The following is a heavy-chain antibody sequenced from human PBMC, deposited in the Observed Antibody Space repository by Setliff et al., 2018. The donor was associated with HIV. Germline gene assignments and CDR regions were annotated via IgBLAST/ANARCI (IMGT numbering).Heavy chain of an antibody. CDR2: IYYSGST. Sequence: SETLSLTCTVSGGSISSGGYYWSWIRQHPGKGLEWIGYIYYSGSTYYNPSLKSRVTISVDTSRNQFSLKLSSVTAADTVVYYGAGSPGDYGPPYYYYYYMDVWGKGTTVTVSS. D-gene: IGHD4-17*01. CDR1: GGSISSGGYY. V-gene: IGHV4-31*03. CDR3: AGSPGDYGPPYYYYYYMDV. J-gene: IGHJ6*03.